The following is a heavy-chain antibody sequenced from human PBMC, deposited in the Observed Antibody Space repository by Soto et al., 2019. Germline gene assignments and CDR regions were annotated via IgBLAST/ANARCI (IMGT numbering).Heavy chain of an antibody. CDR3: ARSCGGDCYLPLRY. J-gene: IGHJ4*02. D-gene: IGHD2-21*02. CDR2: ISAYNGNT. Sequence: GASVKVSCKASGYTFTSYGISWVRQAPGQGLEWMGWISAYNGNTNYAQKLQGRVTMTTDTSTSTAYMELRSLRSDDTAVYYCARSCGGDCYLPLRYWGQGTLVTVSS. CDR1: GYTFTSYG. V-gene: IGHV1-18*01.